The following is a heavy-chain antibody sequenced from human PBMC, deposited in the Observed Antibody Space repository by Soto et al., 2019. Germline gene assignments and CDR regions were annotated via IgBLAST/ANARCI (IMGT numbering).Heavy chain of an antibody. V-gene: IGHV4-59*01. J-gene: IGHJ4*02. CDR3: ARGPGGNALFFDY. CDR1: GGSISSYY. D-gene: IGHD2-15*01. Sequence: VQLQESGPGLVKPSETLSLTCTVSGGSISSYYWSWIRQPPGKGLEWIGYIYYSGSTNYNPSLKSRVTVSVDTSKNQFCLKLSSVTAADTAVYYCARGPGGNALFFDYWGQGTLVTVSS. CDR2: IYYSGST.